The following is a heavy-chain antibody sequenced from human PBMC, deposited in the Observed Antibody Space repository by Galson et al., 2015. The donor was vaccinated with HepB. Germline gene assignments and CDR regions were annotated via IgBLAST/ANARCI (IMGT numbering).Heavy chain of an antibody. CDR1: GFTFSDYY. V-gene: IGHV3-11*01. J-gene: IGHJ3*02. CDR3: ARDAKWHYESSGYYVPDAFDI. Sequence: SLRLSCAASGFTFSDYYMRWIRQAPGKGLEWVSYISSSGSTIYYADSVKGRFSISRDNTKNSLYLQMNSLRAEDTAVYYCARDAKWHYESSGYYVPDAFDIWGQGAMVTVSS. CDR2: ISSSGSTI. D-gene: IGHD3-22*01.